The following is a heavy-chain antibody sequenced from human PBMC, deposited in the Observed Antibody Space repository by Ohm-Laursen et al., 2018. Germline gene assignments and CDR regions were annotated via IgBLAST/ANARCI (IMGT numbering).Heavy chain of an antibody. D-gene: IGHD3-22*01. CDR3: ARVPYYYDSSGYYYVDY. V-gene: IGHV3-21*01. CDR1: GFTFSSYS. Sequence: SLRLSCAASGFTFSSYSMNWVRQAPGKGLEWVSSISSSSSYIYYADSVKGRFTISRDNAKNSRYLQMNSLRAEDTAVYYCARVPYYYDSSGYYYVDYWGQGTLVTVSS. J-gene: IGHJ4*02. CDR2: ISSSSSYI.